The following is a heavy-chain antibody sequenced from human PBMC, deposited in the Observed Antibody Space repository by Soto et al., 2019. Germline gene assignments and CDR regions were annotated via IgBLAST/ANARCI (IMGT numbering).Heavy chain of an antibody. CDR2: INHSGST. V-gene: IGHV4-34*01. CDR1: GGSFSGYY. J-gene: IGHJ6*02. Sequence: SETLSLTCAVYGGSFSGYYWSWIRQPPGKGLEWIGEINHSGSTNYNPSLKSRVTISVDTSKNQFSLKLSSVTAADTAVYYCARGGEYYDILTGYYKLYYYYGMDVWRQGTTVTVSS. CDR3: ARGGEYYDILTGYYKLYYYYGMDV. D-gene: IGHD3-9*01.